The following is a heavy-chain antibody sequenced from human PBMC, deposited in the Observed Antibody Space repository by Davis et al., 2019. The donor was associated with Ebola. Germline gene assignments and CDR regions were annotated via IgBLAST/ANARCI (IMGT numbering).Heavy chain of an antibody. Sequence: PGGSLRLSCAASGFTFSSYAMSWVRQAPGKGLEWVSAISGSGGSTYYADSVKGRFTISRDNSKNTLYLQMNSLRAEDTAVYYCAKAVYYDSSGYYRDFGAFDIWGQGTMVTVSS. J-gene: IGHJ3*02. V-gene: IGHV3-23*01. CDR1: GFTFSSYA. D-gene: IGHD3-22*01. CDR2: ISGSGGST. CDR3: AKAVYYDSSGYYRDFGAFDI.